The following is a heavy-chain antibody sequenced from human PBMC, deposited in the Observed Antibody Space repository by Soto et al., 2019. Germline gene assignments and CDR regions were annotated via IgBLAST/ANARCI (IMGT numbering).Heavy chain of an antibody. CDR2: IYYSGST. CDR1: GGSISSYY. CDR3: ARKGNYFAY. J-gene: IGHJ4*02. V-gene: IGHV4-59*08. Sequence: PSETLSLTCTVSGGSISSYYWSWIRQPPGKGLEWIGYIYYSGSTNYNPSLKSRVTISVDTSKNQFSLKLSSVTAAATAGYYCARKGNYFAYWGPGTLVPVSS.